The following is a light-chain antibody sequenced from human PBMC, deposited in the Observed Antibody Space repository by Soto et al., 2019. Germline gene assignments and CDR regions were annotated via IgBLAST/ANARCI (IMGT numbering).Light chain of an antibody. CDR3: CSYTSSRPYV. Sequence: LTHPASVSGSPGQSITISCTGTSSDLGGYNFVSWYQHHPGKAPKLTIYQVSNRPSGVSNRFSGSKSGNTASLTISGLQAEDEADYYCCSYTSSRPYVFGTGTKVTVL. CDR1: SSDLGGYNF. J-gene: IGLJ1*01. CDR2: QVS. V-gene: IGLV2-14*01.